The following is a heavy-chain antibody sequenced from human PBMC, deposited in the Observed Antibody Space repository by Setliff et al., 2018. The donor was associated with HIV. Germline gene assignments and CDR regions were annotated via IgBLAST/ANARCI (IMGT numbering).Heavy chain of an antibody. Sequence: ETLSLTCAVYGGSFTTSYWSWIRQPPGKGLEWIAEIDHTESRNYNPSLKSRVTISIDMSKNQLSLKLSSVTAADTAVYFCAGRVWTPGGVISPFDYWAQGTLVTVSS. V-gene: IGHV4-34*01. CDR1: GGSFTTSY. D-gene: IGHD3-16*01. CDR3: AGRVWTPGGVISPFDY. J-gene: IGHJ4*02. CDR2: IDHTESR.